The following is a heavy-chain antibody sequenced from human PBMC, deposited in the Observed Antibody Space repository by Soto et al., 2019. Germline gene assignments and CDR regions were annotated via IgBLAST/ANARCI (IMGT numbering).Heavy chain of an antibody. D-gene: IGHD5-12*01. Sequence: GGSLRLSCSASGFTFSTYAMHWVRQAPGKGLEYVSAISSNGGSTYYADSVKGRFTISRDNSKNTLYLQMSSLRAEDTAVYYCVMLSSLRQYSEIYHYYGMDVWGQGTTVT. V-gene: IGHV3-64D*08. CDR3: VMLSSLRQYSEIYHYYGMDV. J-gene: IGHJ6*02. CDR1: GFTFSTYA. CDR2: ISSNGGST.